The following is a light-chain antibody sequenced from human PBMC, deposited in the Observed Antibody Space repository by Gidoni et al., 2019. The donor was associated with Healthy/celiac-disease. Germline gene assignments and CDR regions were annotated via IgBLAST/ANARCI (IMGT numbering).Light chain of an antibody. CDR3: QQSYSTVT. CDR2: AAS. Sequence: DIQMTQSPSSLSASVGDRVTITCRASQSISSYLNWYQQKPGKAPKLLIYAASSLQSGVPSRFSGSGSGTDFTLTISRLQPEDFATYYCQQSYSTVTFXGXTKVEIK. J-gene: IGKJ4*01. CDR1: QSISSY. V-gene: IGKV1-39*01.